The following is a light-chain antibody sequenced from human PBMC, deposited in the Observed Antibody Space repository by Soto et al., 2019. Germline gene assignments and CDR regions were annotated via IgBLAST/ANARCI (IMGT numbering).Light chain of an antibody. CDR2: DAS. CDR1: QSVSSY. Sequence: ESGLTQSAATLSLSPGERATLSWRASQSVSSYLAWYQQKPVQPPRLLIYDASNRDTGIPARFSGSGYGTDFNLTISSLETEDFAVYDCQRRSHRSTTFGQGTKVDIK. CDR3: QRRSHRSTT. V-gene: IGKV3-11*01. J-gene: IGKJ1*01.